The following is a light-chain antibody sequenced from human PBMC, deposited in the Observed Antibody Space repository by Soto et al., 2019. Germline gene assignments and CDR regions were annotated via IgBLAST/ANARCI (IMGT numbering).Light chain of an antibody. J-gene: IGKJ1*01. CDR1: XXXXXW. CDR2: KAS. Sequence: DIQMTQSPXXXXASXXXXXXXXXRXXXXXXXWLAWYQQKPGKAPNLLIHKASHLESGVPSRFSGSGSGTEFTLTISSLQPGDFATYYCQHYNTYPWTFGQGTKVEIK. CDR3: QHYNTYPWT. V-gene: IGKV1-5*03.